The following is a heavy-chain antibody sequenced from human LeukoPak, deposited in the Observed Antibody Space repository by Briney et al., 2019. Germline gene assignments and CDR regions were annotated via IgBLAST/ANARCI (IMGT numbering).Heavy chain of an antibody. CDR1: GFTFDDYA. CDR2: ISWNSGSI. V-gene: IGHV3-9*01. CDR3: AKDTDCSGGSCYWEDAVY. D-gene: IGHD2-15*01. Sequence: TGGSLRLSCAASGFTFDDYAMHWVRQAPGKGLEWVSGISWNSGSIGYADSVKGRFTISRDNAKNSLYLQMNSLRAEDTALYYCAKDTDCSGGSCYWEDAVYWGQGTLVTVSS. J-gene: IGHJ4*02.